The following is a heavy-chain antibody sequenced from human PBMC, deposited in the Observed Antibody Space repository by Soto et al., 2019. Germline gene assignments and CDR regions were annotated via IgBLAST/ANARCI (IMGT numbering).Heavy chain of an antibody. J-gene: IGHJ2*01. CDR1: GFTFSSNA. V-gene: IGHV3-23*01. CDR2: ISGRGGRA. CDR3: SKPGGSLSAWYADL. Sequence: GGSLRLSCAASGFTFSSNAMSWVRQARGKGLEWVSAISGRGGRASDADSGKGRFTISRDNSKTPLNRQLTSMRAEDTAVGYCSKPGGSLSAWYADLCGRGTLVTVP. D-gene: IGHD2-8*02.